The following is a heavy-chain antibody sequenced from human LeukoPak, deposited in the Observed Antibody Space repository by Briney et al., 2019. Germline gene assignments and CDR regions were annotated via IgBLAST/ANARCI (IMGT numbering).Heavy chain of an antibody. D-gene: IGHD3-10*01. CDR2: IYYSGST. CDR1: GDSISSYY. V-gene: IGHV4-59*01. CDR3: AKYGSGLGFDY. Sequence: SETLSLTCTVSGDSISSYYWSWIRQPPGKGLEWIGFIYYSGSTNYNPSLKSRVTISVDTSKKQFSLKLTSVTAADTAAYYCAKYGSGLGFDYWGQGTLVTVS. J-gene: IGHJ4*02.